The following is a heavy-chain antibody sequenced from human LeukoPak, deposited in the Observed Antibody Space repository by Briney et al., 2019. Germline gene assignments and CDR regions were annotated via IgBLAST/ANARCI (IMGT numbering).Heavy chain of an antibody. Sequence: GGSLRLSCAASGFTVSSNYMSWVRQAPGKGLEWVSVIYSGGSTYYADSVKGRFTISRDNSKNTLYLQMNSLRAEDTAVYYCATASLAYCGGDCYSRDYWGQGTLVTVSS. D-gene: IGHD2-21*02. CDR2: IYSGGST. V-gene: IGHV3-53*01. CDR1: GFTVSSNY. J-gene: IGHJ4*02. CDR3: ATASLAYCGGDCYSRDY.